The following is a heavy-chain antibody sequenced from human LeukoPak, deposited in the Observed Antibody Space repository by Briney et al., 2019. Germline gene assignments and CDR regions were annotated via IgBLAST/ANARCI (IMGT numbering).Heavy chain of an antibody. V-gene: IGHV3-21*01. CDR1: GFTFSSYS. CDR3: ARDRFQQLVHDY. Sequence: GGSLRLSCAASGFTFSSYSMNWVRQAPGKGLEWVSSISSSSYIYYADSVKGRFNIYRDNAKNSRYLKMHRLRAEDTAVYYCARDRFQQLVHDYWGQGTLVTVSS. CDR2: ISSSSYI. J-gene: IGHJ4*02. D-gene: IGHD6-6*01.